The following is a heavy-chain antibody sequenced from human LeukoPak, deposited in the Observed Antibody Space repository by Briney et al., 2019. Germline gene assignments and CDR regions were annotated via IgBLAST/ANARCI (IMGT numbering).Heavy chain of an antibody. CDR3: ARARPWWELLCWFDP. Sequence: PSETLSLTCAVYGGSFSVYYWSWIRQPPGKGLEWIGEINHSGSTNYNPSLKSRVTISVDTSKNQFSLKLSSVTAADTAVYYCARARPWWELLCWFDPWGQGTLVTVSS. D-gene: IGHD1-26*01. J-gene: IGHJ5*02. V-gene: IGHV4-34*01. CDR1: GGSFSVYY. CDR2: INHSGST.